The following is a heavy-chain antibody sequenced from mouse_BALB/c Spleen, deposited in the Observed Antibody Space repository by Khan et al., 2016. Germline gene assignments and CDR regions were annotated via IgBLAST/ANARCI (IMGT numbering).Heavy chain of an antibody. V-gene: IGHV3-2*02. J-gene: IGHJ1*01. Sequence: VQLQESGPGLVKPSQSLSLTCTVTGYSITSDYAWYWIRQFPGNKLEWMGYIRYSGSTTYNPSLKSRISITRDTSKNQFFLQLYSVTTEDTATYYCTRSPTATRYFDVWGAGTTVTVSS. CDR1: GYSITSDYA. D-gene: IGHD1-2*01. CDR2: IRYSGST. CDR3: TRSPTATRYFDV.